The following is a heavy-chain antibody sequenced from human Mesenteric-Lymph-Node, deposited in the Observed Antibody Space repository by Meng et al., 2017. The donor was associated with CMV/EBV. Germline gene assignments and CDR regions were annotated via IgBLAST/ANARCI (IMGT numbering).Heavy chain of an antibody. CDR2: ISSSSNYI. V-gene: IGHV3-21*01. CDR1: GFTFSTYS. Sequence: GESLKISCAASGFTFSTYSMNWVRQAPGKGLEWVSSISSSSNYIYYTDSVKGRFTISRDNAKNSLYLQMNSLRAEDTAVYYCARGGSRIFDYWGQGTLVTVSS. J-gene: IGHJ4*02. CDR3: ARGGSRIFDY. D-gene: IGHD5-18*01.